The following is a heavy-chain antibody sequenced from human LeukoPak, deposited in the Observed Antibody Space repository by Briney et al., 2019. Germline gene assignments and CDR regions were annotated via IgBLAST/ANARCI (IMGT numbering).Heavy chain of an antibody. CDR3: ARPSVGEGDLSFHDAFNI. D-gene: IGHD3-16*02. J-gene: IGHJ3*02. V-gene: IGHV4-39*07. CDR1: GGSISRDSYY. CDR2: IYYSGST. Sequence: PSETLSLTCSVAGGSISRDSYYSGWIRQPPGKGLEWIGSIYYSGSTYYNPSLKSRVTISVDTSKNHFSLRLSSVTAADTAVYYCARPSVGEGDLSFHDAFNIWGQGTMVTVSS.